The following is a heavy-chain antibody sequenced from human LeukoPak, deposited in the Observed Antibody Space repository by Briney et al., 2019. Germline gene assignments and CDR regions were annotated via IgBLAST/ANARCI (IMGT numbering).Heavy chain of an antibody. Sequence: ASVKVSCKGSLYTFTRYYLHWVRQAPAQGVEWMGWINPNSGGTQYAQKFQGRGTMTRDTSISTAYMELRRLISDDTAVFYCARVFVDYPFDCWGQGTPVTVSS. CDR2: INPNSGGT. J-gene: IGHJ4*01. CDR1: LYTFTRYY. CDR3: ARVFVDYPFDC. D-gene: IGHD5-12*01. V-gene: IGHV1-2*02.